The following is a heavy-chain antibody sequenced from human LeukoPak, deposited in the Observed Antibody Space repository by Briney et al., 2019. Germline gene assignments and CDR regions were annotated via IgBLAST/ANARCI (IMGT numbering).Heavy chain of an antibody. J-gene: IGHJ4*02. V-gene: IGHV4-4*07. D-gene: IGHD3-22*01. CDR2: IHRGNT. CDR3: ARGSGSTRITMSE. Sequence: PSETLSLTCTVSGGSINSYYWNWIRQPAGKGLEWIGRIHRGNTNYNPSLKSRITMSLDTSKNQFSLKLSSVTAADTAVYYCARGSGSTRITMSEWGQGTLVTVSS. CDR1: GGSINSYY.